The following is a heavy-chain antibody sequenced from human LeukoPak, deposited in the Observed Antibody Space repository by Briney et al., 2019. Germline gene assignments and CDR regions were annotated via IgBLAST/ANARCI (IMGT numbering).Heavy chain of an antibody. CDR1: GYTFTRYY. CDR3: TRGVDDYDSRGYRNWFDP. CDR2: ISPNSGGT. J-gene: IGHJ5*02. D-gene: IGHD3-22*01. Sequence: ASVKVSCEASGYTFTRYYLHWVRQAPGQGLEWMGWISPNSGGTHYAQKFQGRVTMTSDTSINTAYMELSRLTSDDTAVYYCTRGVDDYDSRGYRNWFDPWGQGTLVTVSS. V-gene: IGHV1-2*02.